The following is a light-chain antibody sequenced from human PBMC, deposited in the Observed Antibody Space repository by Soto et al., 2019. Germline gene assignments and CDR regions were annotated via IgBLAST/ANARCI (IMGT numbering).Light chain of an antibody. CDR1: QPISIY. Sequence: DIQMTQSPSSLSASVGDRITITCRASQPISIYLSWYQQKPGKAPNLLIYAASSLQSAVPSRFSGSGSGTDFTLTISGLQPEDFAIYYCQQSFSTPRTFGPGTTVDVK. V-gene: IGKV1-39*01. CDR3: QQSFSTPRT. J-gene: IGKJ3*01. CDR2: AAS.